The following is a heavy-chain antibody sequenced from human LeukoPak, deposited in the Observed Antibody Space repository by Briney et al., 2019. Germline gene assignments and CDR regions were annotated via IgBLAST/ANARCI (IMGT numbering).Heavy chain of an antibody. CDR1: ISTFSTYS. D-gene: IGHD2-21*01. J-gene: IGHJ3*02. CDR2: ITSSSSNI. CDR3: ARLYSDAFDI. V-gene: IGHV3-48*01. Sequence: GGSLRLSCAASISTFSTYSMNWVRQAPGKGLEWISYITSSSSNIYYADSVKGRFTISRDNAKKSLYLKMNNLRAEDTAVYYCARLYSDAFDIWGQGTMVTVSS.